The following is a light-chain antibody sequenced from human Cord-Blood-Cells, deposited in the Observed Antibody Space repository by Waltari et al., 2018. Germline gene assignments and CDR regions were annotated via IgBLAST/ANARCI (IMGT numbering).Light chain of an antibody. V-gene: IGLV2-23*01. CDR2: EGS. Sequence: QSALTQPASVSGSPGQSITISCTGTSCDVGSYNLVSWYQQHPGKAPKLMIYEGSKRPSGVSNRFSGSKSGHTASLTISGLQAEDEADYYCCSYAGSSTSVFGGGTKLTVL. J-gene: IGLJ3*02. CDR3: CSYAGSSTSV. CDR1: SCDVGSYNL.